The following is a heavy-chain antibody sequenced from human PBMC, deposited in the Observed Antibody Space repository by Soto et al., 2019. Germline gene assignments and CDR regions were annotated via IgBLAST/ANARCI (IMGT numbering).Heavy chain of an antibody. J-gene: IGHJ4*02. CDR1: GGSFRNYY. CDR2: IYHSGST. V-gene: IGHV4-34*01. Sequence: SETLSLTCGVYGGSFRNYYWSWVRQPPGKGLEWIGEIYHSGSTNYNPSLKSRVTISVDKSKNQFSLKLSSVTAADTAVYYCARGPYGSGSYFDYWGQGTLVTVSS. CDR3: ARGPYGSGSYFDY. D-gene: IGHD3-10*01.